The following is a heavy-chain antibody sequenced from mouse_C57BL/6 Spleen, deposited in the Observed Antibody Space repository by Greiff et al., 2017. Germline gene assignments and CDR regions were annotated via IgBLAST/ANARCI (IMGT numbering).Heavy chain of an antibody. Sequence: EVQLQESGGDLVKPGGSLKLSCAASGFTFSSYGMSWVRQTPDKRLEWVATISSGGSYTYYPDSVKGRFTISRDNAKNTLYLQMSSLKSEDTAMYYCARHLGVDYSDCWGHGTTLTDSP. CDR2: ISSGGSYT. CDR3: ARHLGVDYSDC. V-gene: IGHV5-6*01. J-gene: IGHJ2*01. CDR1: GFTFSSYG. D-gene: IGHD1-1*01.